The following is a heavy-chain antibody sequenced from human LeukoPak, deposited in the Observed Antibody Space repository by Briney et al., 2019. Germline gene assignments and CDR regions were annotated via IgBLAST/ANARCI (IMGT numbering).Heavy chain of an antibody. CDR1: GGSISSSSYS. V-gene: IGHV4-31*03. D-gene: IGHD6-13*01. Sequence: PSETLSLTCTVSGGSISSSSYSWSWIRQHPGKGLEWIGYIYYSGSTYYNPSLKSRVTISVDTSKNQFSLKLSSVTAADTAVYYCARGSSWFNWFDPWGQGALVTVSS. CDR3: ARGSSWFNWFDP. J-gene: IGHJ5*02. CDR2: IYYSGST.